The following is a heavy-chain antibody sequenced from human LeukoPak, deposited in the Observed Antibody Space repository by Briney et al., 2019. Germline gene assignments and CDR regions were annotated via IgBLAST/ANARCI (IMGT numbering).Heavy chain of an antibody. J-gene: IGHJ4*02. D-gene: IGHD3-9*01. Sequence: GASVKVSCKASGYTFTSYGISWVRQAPGQGLEWMGWISAYNGNTNYAQKLQGRVTMTTDTSTSTAYMELRSLRSDDTAVYYCAREVYYDILTGYYTPGGIGYWGQGTLVTVSS. CDR2: ISAYNGNT. CDR3: AREVYYDILTGYYTPGGIGY. V-gene: IGHV1-18*04. CDR1: GYTFTSYG.